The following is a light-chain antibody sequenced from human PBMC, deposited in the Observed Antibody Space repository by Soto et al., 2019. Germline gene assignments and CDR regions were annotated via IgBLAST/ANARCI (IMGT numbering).Light chain of an antibody. V-gene: IGLV2-14*01. CDR1: SSDVGTYNS. Sequence: QSALTQPASVSGSPGQSITISCTGTSSDVGTYNSVSWYQQHPGKAPEIMIYEVTHRPSGVSDRFSGSKSGNTASLTISGLQTGDEADYYCSSYTSSSTYVCGPGTKVTVL. CDR3: SSYTSSSTYV. J-gene: IGLJ1*01. CDR2: EVT.